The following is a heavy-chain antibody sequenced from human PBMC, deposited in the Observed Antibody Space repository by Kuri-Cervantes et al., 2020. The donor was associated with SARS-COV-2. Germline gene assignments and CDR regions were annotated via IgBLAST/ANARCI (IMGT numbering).Heavy chain of an antibody. CDR2: ISWDGGST. CDR3: AKSGEDRYYYYYYMDV. CDR1: GFTFDDYA. V-gene: IGHV3-43D*03. Sequence: GGSLRLSCAASGFTFDDYAMHWVRQAPGKGLEWVSLISWDGGSTYYADSVKGRFTISRDNSKNSLYLQMNSLRAEDTAVYYCAKSGEDRYYYYYYMDVWGKGTTVTVSS. D-gene: IGHD1-26*01. J-gene: IGHJ6*03.